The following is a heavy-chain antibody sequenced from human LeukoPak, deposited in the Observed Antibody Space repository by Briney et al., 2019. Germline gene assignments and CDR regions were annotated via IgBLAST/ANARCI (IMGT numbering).Heavy chain of an antibody. V-gene: IGHV3-74*01. J-gene: IGHJ4*02. Sequence: QPGRSLTLSCAASGFTFSSHWMHWVRSAPPQGLVWVSRINSDGSITTYAESAQGRFTTTRDKAKNTLYLQMNSLRVEERVVFYGARDYTWNPPDYGGQGTLVT. CDR1: GFTFSSHW. CDR2: INSDGSIT. CDR3: ARDYTWNPPDY. D-gene: IGHD1-1*01.